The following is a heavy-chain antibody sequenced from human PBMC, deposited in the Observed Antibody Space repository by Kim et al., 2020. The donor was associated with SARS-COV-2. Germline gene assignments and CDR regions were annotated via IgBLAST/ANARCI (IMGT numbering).Heavy chain of an antibody. CDR1: GFSFTYAW. Sequence: GGSLRLSCAASGFSFTYAWMSWVRQAPGKGLEWVGRIKSKSDGGTTDYAAPVKGRITISRDDSKNTLYLDMDGLKTEDTAVYYCARGHTAVASATRESWFDPWGQGTLVTVSA. CDR3: ARGHTAVASATRESWFDP. J-gene: IGHJ5*02. CDR2: IKSKSDGGTT. V-gene: IGHV3-15*01. D-gene: IGHD2-2*01.